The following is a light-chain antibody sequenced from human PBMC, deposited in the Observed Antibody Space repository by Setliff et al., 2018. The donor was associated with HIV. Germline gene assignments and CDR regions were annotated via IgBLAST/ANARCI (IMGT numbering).Light chain of an antibody. V-gene: IGLV2-14*01. Sequence: QSALTQPASVSGSPGQSITISCTGTSSDIGAYNYVSWCQQHPGKAPKLMIYDVRSRPSGVSNRFSGSKSGNTASLTISGLQAEDEADYYCSSYTSSGTLGFGTGTKGTVL. CDR3: SSYTSSGTLG. CDR1: SSDIGAYNY. CDR2: DVR. J-gene: IGLJ1*01.